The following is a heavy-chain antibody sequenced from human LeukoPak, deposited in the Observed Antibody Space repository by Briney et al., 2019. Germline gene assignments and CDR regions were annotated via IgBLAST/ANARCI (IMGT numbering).Heavy chain of an antibody. D-gene: IGHD6-19*01. V-gene: IGHV1-69*13. CDR2: IIPIFGTA. J-gene: IGHJ4*02. Sequence: GASVTVSFKASGGTFSIYAISWVRQAPGQGLEWMGGIIPIFGTANSAQKFQGRVTITADESTSTAYMELSSLRSEDTAVYYCARTYSSGGEAFFYWGQGTLVTVSS. CDR3: ARTYSSGGEAFFY. CDR1: GGTFSIYA.